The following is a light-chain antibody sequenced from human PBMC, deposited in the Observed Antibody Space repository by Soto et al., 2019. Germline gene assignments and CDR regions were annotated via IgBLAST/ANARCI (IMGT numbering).Light chain of an antibody. Sequence: DIQMTQSPSTLSASVGDRVTITCRASQGISGRLAWYQQKPGKAPNLLIYDVSNLESGVPSRFSGTGSGTEFTLTIISLQPDDFATYYCQQYNSYSTFGPGTKVDIK. CDR3: QQYNSYST. CDR2: DVS. J-gene: IGKJ1*01. CDR1: QGISGR. V-gene: IGKV1-5*01.